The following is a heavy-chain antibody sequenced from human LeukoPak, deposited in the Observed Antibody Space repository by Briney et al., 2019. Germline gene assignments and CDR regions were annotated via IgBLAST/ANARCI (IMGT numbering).Heavy chain of an antibody. CDR1: GGTFSSYA. V-gene: IGHV1-69*13. CDR3: ARETYRYYYDSSGYSLDY. J-gene: IGHJ4*02. Sequence: GASVKVSCKASGGTFSSYAISWVRQAPGQGLEWMGGIIPIFGTANYAQKFQGRVTITADESTSTAYMELSSLRSEDTAVYYCARETYRYYYDSSGYSLDYWGQGTLVTVSS. CDR2: IIPIFGTA. D-gene: IGHD3-22*01.